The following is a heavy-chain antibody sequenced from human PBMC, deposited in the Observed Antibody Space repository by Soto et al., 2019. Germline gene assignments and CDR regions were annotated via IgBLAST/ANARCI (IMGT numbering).Heavy chain of an antibody. J-gene: IGHJ4*02. V-gene: IGHV1-3*01. D-gene: IGHD3-3*01. CDR3: ARDDRSVSGVVTLDH. Sequence: ASVKVSCKATGYSFKNYVVHWVRQAPGQRLEWMGFTNEGSGNTRFSQKFQSRISITRDTSASTVYLDLSSLTSEDTAIYYCARDDRSVSGVVTLDHWGPGTLVTVSS. CDR2: TNEGSGNT. CDR1: GYSFKNYV.